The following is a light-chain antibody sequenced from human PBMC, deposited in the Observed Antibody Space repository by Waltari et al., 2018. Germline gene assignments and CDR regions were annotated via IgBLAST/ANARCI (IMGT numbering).Light chain of an antibody. J-gene: IGKJ4*01. CDR2: KTS. Sequence: DIQMTQSPSTLSASVGDRVTITCRASQSLITWLAWYQQKPGKAPELLIYKTSNLESGVPSRFSGSGSGTEFTLTISSLQPDDFATYYCQQYKSYPLTFGGGTKVDIK. CDR1: QSLITW. V-gene: IGKV1-5*03. CDR3: QQYKSYPLT.